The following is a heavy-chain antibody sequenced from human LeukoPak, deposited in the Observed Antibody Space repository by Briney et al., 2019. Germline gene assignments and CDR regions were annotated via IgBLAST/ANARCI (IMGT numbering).Heavy chain of an antibody. D-gene: IGHD2-8*02. Sequence: SETLSLTCTVSGGSLSSGSYYWSWIRQPAGKGLEWIGRIYTSGRTIYNPSLKSRVTISADTSKNQFSLRVGSVTAADTAVYYCARGYWFYFDYWGQGTLVTVSS. CDR1: GGSLSSGSYY. CDR2: IYTSGRT. CDR3: ARGYWFYFDY. V-gene: IGHV4-61*02. J-gene: IGHJ4*02.